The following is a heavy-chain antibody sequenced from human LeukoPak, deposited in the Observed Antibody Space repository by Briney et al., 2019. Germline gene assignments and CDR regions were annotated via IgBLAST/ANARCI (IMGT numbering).Heavy chain of an antibody. Sequence: GASVKVSCKASGYTFTSYDINWVRQATGQGLEWMGWMNPNSGNTGYAQKFQGRVTITRNTSISTAYMELSSLRSEDTAVYCCARAGNYGGNSWGYYMDVWGKGTTVTVSS. J-gene: IGHJ6*03. CDR3: ARAGNYGGNSWGYYMDV. CDR1: GYTFTSYD. D-gene: IGHD4-23*01. CDR2: MNPNSGNT. V-gene: IGHV1-8*03.